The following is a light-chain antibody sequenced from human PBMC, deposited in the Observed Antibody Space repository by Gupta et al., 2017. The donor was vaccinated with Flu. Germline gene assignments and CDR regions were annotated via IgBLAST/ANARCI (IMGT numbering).Light chain of an antibody. Sequence: SALPQPASVSGSPGQSITISCTGSSSDIGGFNLFSWYQLHPDKAPTLLIFEAYKRPAGVSNRFSGSKAGNTASLTISVLQAEDDGDYFCCSYASSSTLIFGGGTKLTVL. CDR1: SSDIGGFNL. CDR2: EAY. J-gene: IGLJ2*01. CDR3: CSYASSSTLI. V-gene: IGLV2-23*01.